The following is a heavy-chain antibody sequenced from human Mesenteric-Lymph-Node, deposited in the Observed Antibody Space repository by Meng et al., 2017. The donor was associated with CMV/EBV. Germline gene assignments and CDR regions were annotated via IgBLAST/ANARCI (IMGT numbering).Heavy chain of an antibody. CDR3: TGDSVSNPNLDY. D-gene: IGHD3-10*01. CDR2: IYRGDNT. V-gene: IGHV3-66*01. CDR1: GFNVRDKY. Sequence: VKLGEVGGGLVQPGGSLRLSCAASGFNVRDKYMSWVRQAPGKGLEWVCIIYRGDNTYYIDSVKDRFTVSRDNSKNTMYLQMNSLRVEDTAVYYCTGDSVSNPNLDYWGQGTLVTVSS. J-gene: IGHJ4*02.